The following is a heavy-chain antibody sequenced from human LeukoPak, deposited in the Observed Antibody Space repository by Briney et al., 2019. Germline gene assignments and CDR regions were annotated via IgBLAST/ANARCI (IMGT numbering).Heavy chain of an antibody. J-gene: IGHJ6*03. CDR1: GGSISSHY. CDR2: IYYSGST. V-gene: IGHV4-59*11. Sequence: SETLSLTCTVSGGSISSHYWRWIRQPPGKGLEWIGYIYYSGSTNYNPSLKSRVTISVDTSKNQFSLKLSSVTAADTAVYYCARAVYYYYMDVWGKGTTVTVSS. CDR3: ARAVYYYYMDV.